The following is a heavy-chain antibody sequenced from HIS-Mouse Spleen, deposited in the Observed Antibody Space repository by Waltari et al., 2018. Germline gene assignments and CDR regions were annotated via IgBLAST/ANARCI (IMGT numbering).Heavy chain of an antibody. CDR3: ARERRGPGWFDP. Sequence: EVQLVESGGGLVQPGGSLRLSCSAAGFTFSSYWLSRFRQAPGKGLEWLANIKQDGSEKYYVDSVKGRFTISRDNAKNSLYLQMNSLRAEDTAVYYCARERRGPGWFDPWGQGTLVTVSS. CDR2: IKQDGSEK. CDR1: GFTFSSYW. J-gene: IGHJ5*02. V-gene: IGHV3-7*01. D-gene: IGHD5-12*01.